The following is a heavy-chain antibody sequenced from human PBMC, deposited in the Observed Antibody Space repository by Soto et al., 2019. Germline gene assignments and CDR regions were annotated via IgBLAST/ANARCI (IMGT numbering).Heavy chain of an antibody. CDR3: AKDSKGIAVAESCFDP. J-gene: IGHJ5*02. CDR1: GFTFDDYA. V-gene: IGHV3-9*01. CDR2: ISWNSGSI. D-gene: IGHD6-19*01. Sequence: EVQLVESGGGLVQPGRSLRLSCAASGFTFDDYAMHWVRQAPGKGLEWVSGISWNSGSIGYADSVKGRFTISRDNAKNSLYLQMNSLRAEDTALYYCAKDSKGIAVAESCFDPWGQGTLVTVSS.